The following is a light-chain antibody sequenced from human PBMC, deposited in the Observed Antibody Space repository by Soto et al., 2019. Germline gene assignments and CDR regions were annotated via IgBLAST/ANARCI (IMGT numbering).Light chain of an antibody. J-gene: IGLJ1*01. CDR1: RGHSNYA. V-gene: IGLV4-69*01. CDR3: QTWATGSYV. CDR2: VNSDGSH. Sequence: QSVLTQSPSASASLGASVKLTCILSRGHSNYAIAWHQQQSEKGPRYLMKVNSDGSHSKGDGIPDRFSGSSSGAERYLSISSLQSEDEADYYCQTWATGSYVFRTGTKLTVL.